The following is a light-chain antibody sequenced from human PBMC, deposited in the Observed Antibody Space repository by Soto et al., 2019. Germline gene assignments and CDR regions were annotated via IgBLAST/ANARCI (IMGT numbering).Light chain of an antibody. V-gene: IGLV1-44*01. J-gene: IGLJ3*02. CDR3: ATWDVTLNIWV. CDR1: SSNIGNNP. Sequence: QSVLTQPPSASGTPGQSVTISCSGNSSNIGNNPVNWYQQLPGTAPKLLIYSTDLRPSGVPDRFSGSKSGTSASLAISGLQSEDEADYYCATWDVTLNIWVFGGGTKLTVL. CDR2: STD.